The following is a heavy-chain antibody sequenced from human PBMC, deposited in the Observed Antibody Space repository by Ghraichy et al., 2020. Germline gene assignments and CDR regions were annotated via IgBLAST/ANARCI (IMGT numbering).Heavy chain of an antibody. CDR1: GFTFSSYA. CDR3: AKDQDLGATPNWFDP. J-gene: IGHJ5*02. D-gene: IGHD1-26*01. CDR2: ISGSGGST. Sequence: ETLSLTCAASGFTFSSYAMSWVRQAPGKGLEWVSAISGSGGSTYYADSVKGRFTISRDNSKNTLYLQMNSLRAEDTAVYYCAKDQDLGATPNWFDPWGQGTLVTVSS. V-gene: IGHV3-23*01.